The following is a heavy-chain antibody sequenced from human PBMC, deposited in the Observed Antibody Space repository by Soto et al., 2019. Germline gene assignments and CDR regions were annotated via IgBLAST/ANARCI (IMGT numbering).Heavy chain of an antibody. CDR1: GFTFSSYA. V-gene: IGHV3-23*01. CDR3: AKDDFRDIVATIWVLDYYYYMDV. J-gene: IGHJ6*03. D-gene: IGHD5-12*01. CDR2: ISGSGGST. Sequence: GGSLRLSCAASGFTFSSYAMSWVRQAPGKGLEWVSAISGSGGSTYYADSVKGRFTISRDNSKNTLYLQMNSLRAEDTAVYYCAKDDFRDIVATIWVLDYYYYMDVWGKGTTVTVSS.